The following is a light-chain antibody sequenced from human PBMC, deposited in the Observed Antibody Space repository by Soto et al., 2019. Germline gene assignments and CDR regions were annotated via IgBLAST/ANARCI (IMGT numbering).Light chain of an antibody. J-gene: IGKJ3*01. Sequence: DIQLTQSPSFLSASVGDRVTITCRASQGISSYLAWYQQKPGKAPKLLIYAASPLQSGVPSRFSGSGSATEFTLTIRSLQPEDFATYYCQQLNSFGPGTKVDIK. CDR2: AAS. CDR3: QQLNS. CDR1: QGISSY. V-gene: IGKV1-9*01.